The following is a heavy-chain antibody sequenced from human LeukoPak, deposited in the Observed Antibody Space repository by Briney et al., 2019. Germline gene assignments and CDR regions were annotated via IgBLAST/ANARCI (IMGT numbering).Heavy chain of an antibody. CDR2: IYYSGST. V-gene: IGHV4-59*01. D-gene: IGHD2-2*01. CDR1: GGSISSYY. Sequence: SETLSLACTVSGGSISSYYWSWIRQPPGKGLEWIGYIYYSGSTNYNPSLKSRVTISVDTSKNQFSLKLSSVTAADTAVYYCARSGTRASPFDPWGQGTLVTVSS. CDR3: ARSGTRASPFDP. J-gene: IGHJ5*02.